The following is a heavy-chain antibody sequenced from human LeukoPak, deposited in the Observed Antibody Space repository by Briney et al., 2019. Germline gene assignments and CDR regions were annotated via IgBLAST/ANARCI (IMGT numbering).Heavy chain of an antibody. Sequence: PGGSLRLSCAASGFTFSNSWMAWVRQAPGEGLEWVANLKPDGSEKYYVDSVKGRFTISKDNAKNSLYLQMNSLRVEDTAMNYCARSTAGLDYWGQGTLVTVSS. D-gene: IGHD5-18*01. J-gene: IGHJ4*02. V-gene: IGHV3-7*01. CDR1: GFTFSNSW. CDR2: LKPDGSEK. CDR3: ARSTAGLDY.